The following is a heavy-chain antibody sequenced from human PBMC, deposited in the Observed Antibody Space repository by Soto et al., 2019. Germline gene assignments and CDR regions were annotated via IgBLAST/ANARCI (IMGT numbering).Heavy chain of an antibody. CDR1: GFTFSSYG. V-gene: IGHV3-30*03. CDR3: ARKDDYGDEGFDY. D-gene: IGHD4-17*01. J-gene: IGHJ4*02. Sequence: QVQLVESGGGVVQPGRSLRLSCAASGFTFSSYGMHWVRQAPGKGLEWVAVISYDGSNKYYADSVKGRFTISRDNSKNTLYLQMNSLRAEDTAVYYCARKDDYGDEGFDYWVQGTLVTVSS. CDR2: ISYDGSNK.